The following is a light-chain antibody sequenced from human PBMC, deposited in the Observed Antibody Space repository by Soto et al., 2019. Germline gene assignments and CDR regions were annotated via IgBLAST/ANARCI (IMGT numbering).Light chain of an antibody. V-gene: IGKV1-12*01. CDR1: QGIDNW. J-gene: IGKJ4*01. CDR2: AAS. Sequence: DIQMTQSPSSVSASVGDSVTITCRASQGIDNWLAWYQQKPGMAPKLLISAASNLQSGVPTRFSGSGSGTDFPLTINSLQPEDFATYFCQQAIHFPLAFGGGTKVEI. CDR3: QQAIHFPLA.